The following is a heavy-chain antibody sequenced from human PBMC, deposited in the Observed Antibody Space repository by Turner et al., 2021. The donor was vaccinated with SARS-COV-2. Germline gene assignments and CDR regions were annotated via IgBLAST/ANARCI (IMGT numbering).Heavy chain of an antibody. D-gene: IGHD1-26*01. J-gene: IGHJ4*02. V-gene: IGHV3-23*01. CDR1: GLTFNNFA. CDR2: INGTGHVT. Sequence: EVQLLESGGGLVQPGGYLRPSCAASGLTFNNFAMSWVRQAPGKGLDWVSAINGTGHVTHYVDSVKGRFTISRDSSKNTLYLQMNSLRVEDTAIYYCAKCVTTCQTKGLDNWGQGTLVTVSS. CDR3: AKCVTTCQTKGLDN.